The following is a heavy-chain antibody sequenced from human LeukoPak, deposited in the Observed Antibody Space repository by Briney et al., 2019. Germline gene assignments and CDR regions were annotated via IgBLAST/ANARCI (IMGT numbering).Heavy chain of an antibody. Sequence: PGGSLRLSCEASGFTFSSYWMHWVRQAPGKGLVWVSRINSDGSRTSYADSVKGRFTISRDNAKNTLYLQMNSLRAEDTAVYYCARGRREYSYTRIAVAGGSSDYWGQGTVVTVSS. D-gene: IGHD6-19*01. V-gene: IGHV3-74*01. J-gene: IGHJ4*02. CDR2: INSDGSRT. CDR1: GFTFSSYW. CDR3: ARGRREYSYTRIAVAGGSSDY.